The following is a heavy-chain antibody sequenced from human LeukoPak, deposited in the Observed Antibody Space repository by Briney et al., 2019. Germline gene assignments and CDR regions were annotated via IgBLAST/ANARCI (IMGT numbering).Heavy chain of an antibody. J-gene: IGHJ3*02. D-gene: IGHD1-26*01. CDR3: ARETSLHAFDI. CDR1: GGSISSGDYY. Sequence: SQTLSLTCTVSGGSISSGDYYWSWIRQPPGKGLEWIGYIYYSGSTYYNPSLKSRVTISVDTSKNQFSLRLSSVTAADTAVYYCARETSLHAFDIWGQGTMVTVSS. V-gene: IGHV4-30-4*08. CDR2: IYYSGST.